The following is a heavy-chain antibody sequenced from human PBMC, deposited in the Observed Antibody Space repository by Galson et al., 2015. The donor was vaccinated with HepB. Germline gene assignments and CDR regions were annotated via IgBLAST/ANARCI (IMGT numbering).Heavy chain of an antibody. CDR1: GFTFDDYA. J-gene: IGHJ6*02. V-gene: IGHV3-9*01. D-gene: IGHD3-10*01. CDR2: ISWNSGII. CDR3: TKNRATAMSRGGMDV. Sequence: SLRLSCAASGFTFDDYAMYWVRQAPGKGLEWVSSISWNSGIIDYADSVRGRFTISRDNAKNSLFLQMSSLRAGDTALYYCTKNRATAMSRGGMDVWGQGTTVTVSS.